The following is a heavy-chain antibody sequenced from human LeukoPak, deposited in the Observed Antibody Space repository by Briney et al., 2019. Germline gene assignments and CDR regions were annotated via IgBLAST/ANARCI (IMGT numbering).Heavy chain of an antibody. CDR2: ISGSGGST. D-gene: IGHD3-10*01. V-gene: IGHV3-23*01. Sequence: PGGSLRLSCAASGFTFSSYAMSWVRQAPGKGLEWVSAISGSGGSTYYADSVKGRFTISRDNSKNSLYLQMNSLRTEDTALYYCSRGRTYYFDYWGQGTLVTVSS. CDR3: SRGRTYYFDY. CDR1: GFTFSSYA. J-gene: IGHJ4*02.